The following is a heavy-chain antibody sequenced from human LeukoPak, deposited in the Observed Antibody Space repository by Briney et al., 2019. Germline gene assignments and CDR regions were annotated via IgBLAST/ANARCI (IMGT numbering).Heavy chain of an antibody. CDR1: GLTFSTSG. CDR3: ATETNGRHYDY. D-gene: IGHD1-14*01. Sequence: GGSLRLSCTASGLTFSTSGFNWVRQAPGKGLEWVASIGPTGSDRYHADSIKGRFTISRDNANNFLYLQMNSLRAEGTAIYYCATETNGRHYDYWGQGTLLTVSS. V-gene: IGHV3-21*06. J-gene: IGHJ4*02. CDR2: IGPTGSDR.